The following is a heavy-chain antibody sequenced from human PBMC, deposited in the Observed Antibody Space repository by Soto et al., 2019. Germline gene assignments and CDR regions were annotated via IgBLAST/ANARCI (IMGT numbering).Heavy chain of an antibody. CDR1: GFTFSSYS. D-gene: IGHD5-12*01. Sequence: PGGSLRLSCAASGFTFSSYSMNWVRQAPGKXLEWVSSISSSSSYIYYADSVKGRFTISRDNAKNSLYLQMNSLRAEDTAVYYCARDFADIVATKEGWFDPWGQGTLVTVSS. V-gene: IGHV3-21*01. J-gene: IGHJ5*02. CDR2: ISSSSSYI. CDR3: ARDFADIVATKEGWFDP.